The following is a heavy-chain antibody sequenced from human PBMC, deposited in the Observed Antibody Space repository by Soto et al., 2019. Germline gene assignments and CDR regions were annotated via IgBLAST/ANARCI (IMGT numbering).Heavy chain of an antibody. Sequence: QVQLVQSGAEVKKPGASVKVSCKASGYTFTSYDINWVRQATGQGLEWMGWMNPNSGNTGYAQKFQSRVTMTRDTSISTAYMEVSSLRSEDTAVYYCARCHGVAAGTTDFDYWGQGTLVTVSP. CDR3: ARCHGVAAGTTDFDY. CDR2: MNPNSGNT. CDR1: GYTFTSYD. J-gene: IGHJ4*02. D-gene: IGHD6-13*01. V-gene: IGHV1-8*01.